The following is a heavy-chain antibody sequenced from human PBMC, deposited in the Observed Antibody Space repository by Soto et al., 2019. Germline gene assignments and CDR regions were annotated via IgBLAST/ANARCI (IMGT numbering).Heavy chain of an antibody. CDR3: TTERVYSGDDDWFDP. CDR1: GFTFSNAW. D-gene: IGHD5-12*01. V-gene: IGHV3-15*01. CDR2: IKSKTDGGTT. Sequence: GGSLRLSCAASGFTFSNAWMSWVRQAPGKGLEWVGRIKSKTDGGTTDYAAPVEGRFTISRDDSKNTLYLQMNSLKTEDTDVYYCTTERVYSGDDDWFDPWGQGTLVTVSS. J-gene: IGHJ5*02.